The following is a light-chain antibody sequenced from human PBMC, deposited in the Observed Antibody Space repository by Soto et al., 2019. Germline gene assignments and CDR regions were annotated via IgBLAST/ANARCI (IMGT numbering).Light chain of an antibody. CDR1: SSDVGGYKL. CDR3: CSYAGTNTWV. V-gene: IGLV2-23*01. J-gene: IGLJ3*02. Sequence: QSALTQPASVSGSPGQSITISCTGTSSDVGGYKLVYWYQQHPGKVPKLMIYEDSKRPSGLSNRFSASKSGNTASLTISGLQAEDEADYYCCSYAGTNTWVFGGGTKVTVL. CDR2: EDS.